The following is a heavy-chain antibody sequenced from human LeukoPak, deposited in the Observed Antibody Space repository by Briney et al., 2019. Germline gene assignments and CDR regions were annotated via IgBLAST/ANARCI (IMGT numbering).Heavy chain of an antibody. V-gene: IGHV4-59*01. D-gene: IGHD6-13*01. CDR2: IYYSGST. CDR1: GDSISSYY. J-gene: IGHJ3*02. CDR3: ARDSFSSWSGNDAFDI. Sequence: SEALSLTCTVSGDSISSYYWSWIRQPPGKGLEWIGYIYYSGSTNYNPSLKSRVTISVDTSKNQFSLKLSSVTAADTAVYYCARDSFSSWSGNDAFDIWGQGTMVTVSS.